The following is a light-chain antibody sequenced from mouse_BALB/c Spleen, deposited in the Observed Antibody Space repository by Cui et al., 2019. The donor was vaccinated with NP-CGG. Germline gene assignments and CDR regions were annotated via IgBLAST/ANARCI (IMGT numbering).Light chain of an antibody. Sequence: QAVVSQESALTTSPGETVRFNCRSSTGAVTTSNYANWVQEKPDHLFTGLIGGTNNRAPGVPARFSGSLIGDKAALTIIGAQTEDEAIYFCALWYSNHWVFGGGTKLTVL. CDR1: TGAVTTSNY. CDR2: GTN. CDR3: ALWYSNHWV. V-gene: IGLV1*01. J-gene: IGLJ1*01.